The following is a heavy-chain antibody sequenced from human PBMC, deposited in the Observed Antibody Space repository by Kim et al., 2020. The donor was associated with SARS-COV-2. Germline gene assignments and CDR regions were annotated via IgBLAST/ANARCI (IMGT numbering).Heavy chain of an antibody. D-gene: IGHD6-13*01. Sequence: VKGRLTISRDNAKNSLYLQMDSLRAEDTAVYYCARDGVYSSSSYYYGMDVWGQGTTVTVSS. CDR3: ARDGVYSSSSYYYGMDV. V-gene: IGHV3-11*04. J-gene: IGHJ6*02.